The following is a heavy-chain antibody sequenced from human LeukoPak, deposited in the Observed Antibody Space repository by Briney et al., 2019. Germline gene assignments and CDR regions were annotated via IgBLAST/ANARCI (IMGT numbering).Heavy chain of an antibody. D-gene: IGHD3-22*01. Sequence: ASVKVPCKTSNYTFISYGMSWVRQAPGQGLEWMGWISAFNGNTNYAQKFQGRVTMTTDTSTSTGYLEVRSLRVDDTAVYYCARELRGTYYYESSGSDYWGQGTLVTVSS. CDR1: NYTFISYG. CDR2: ISAFNGNT. V-gene: IGHV1-18*01. J-gene: IGHJ4*02. CDR3: ARELRGTYYYESSGSDY.